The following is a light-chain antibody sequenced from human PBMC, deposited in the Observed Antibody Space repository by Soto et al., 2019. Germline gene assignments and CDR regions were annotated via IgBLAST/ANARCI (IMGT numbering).Light chain of an antibody. Sequence: QSALAQPPSASGSPGQSVAISCTGTTSDVGGYNFVSWYQQHPGKAPKLIIYEATKRPSGVPDRFSGAWSGNTASLIVSGLQAEDDADYYCSAFAGSEGYVFGSGTKLTVL. CDR3: SAFAGSEGYV. CDR2: EAT. V-gene: IGLV2-8*01. CDR1: TSDVGGYNF. J-gene: IGLJ1*01.